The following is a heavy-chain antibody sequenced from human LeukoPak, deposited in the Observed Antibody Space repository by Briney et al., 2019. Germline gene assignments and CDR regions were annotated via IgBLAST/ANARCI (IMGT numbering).Heavy chain of an antibody. D-gene: IGHD6-19*01. CDR1: GGTFSSYA. Sequence: ASVKVSCMASGGTFSSYAISWVRQAPGQGLEWMGGIIPIFGTANYAQKFQGRVTIAADESTSTAYMELSSLRSEDTAVYYCPRDGAGYSSGWAPDYWGQGTLVTVSS. V-gene: IGHV1-69*01. CDR3: PRDGAGYSSGWAPDY. J-gene: IGHJ4*02. CDR2: IIPIFGTA.